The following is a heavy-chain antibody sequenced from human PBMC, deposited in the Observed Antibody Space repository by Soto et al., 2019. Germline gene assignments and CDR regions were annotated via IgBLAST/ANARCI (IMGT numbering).Heavy chain of an antibody. D-gene: IGHD4-17*01. Sequence: GESLKISCNASGYIFTLYWIGWVRQMPGKGLEWMGIIYPGDSDTRYSPSFQGQVTISADKSISTASLQWSSLKASDTAVYYCARQSPTPGYYYFSYGMDVWGQGTTVTVSS. J-gene: IGHJ6*02. CDR3: ARQSPTPGYYYFSYGMDV. CDR2: IYPGDSDT. V-gene: IGHV5-51*01. CDR1: GYIFTLYW.